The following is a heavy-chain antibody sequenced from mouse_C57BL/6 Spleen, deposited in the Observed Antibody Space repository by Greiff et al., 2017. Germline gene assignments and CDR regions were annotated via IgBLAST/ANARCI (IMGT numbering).Heavy chain of an antibody. CDR3: VRQDYGSSDGYYAMGY. J-gene: IGHJ4*01. CDR1: GFSFNTYA. CDR2: IRSKSNNYAT. V-gene: IGHV10-1*01. Sequence: EVQLVESGGGLVQPKGSLKLSCAASGFSFNTYAMNCVRQAPGKGLEWVARIRSKSNNYATYYADSVKDRFTISRDDSESMLYLQMNNLKTEDTAMYYCVRQDYGSSDGYYAMGYWGQGTSVTVSS. D-gene: IGHD1-1*01.